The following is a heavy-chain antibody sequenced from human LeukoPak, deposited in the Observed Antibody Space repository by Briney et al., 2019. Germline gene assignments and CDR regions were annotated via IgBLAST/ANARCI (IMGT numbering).Heavy chain of an antibody. CDR1: GFTFSSYS. CDR3: AKDYSGYDEGDAFDI. V-gene: IGHV3-48*01. J-gene: IGHJ3*02. Sequence: GGSLRLSCAASGFTFSSYSMNWVRQAPGKGLEWVSYISSSSSTIYYADSVKGRFTISRDNAKNSLYLQMNSLRAEDTAVYYCAKDYSGYDEGDAFDIWGQGTMVTVSS. D-gene: IGHD5-12*01. CDR2: ISSSSSTI.